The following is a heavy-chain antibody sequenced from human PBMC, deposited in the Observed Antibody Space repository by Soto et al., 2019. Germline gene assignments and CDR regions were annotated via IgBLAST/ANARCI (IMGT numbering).Heavy chain of an antibody. CDR1: GGSISSYY. V-gene: IGHV4-59*08. D-gene: IGHD3-10*01. Sequence: QVQLLESGPGLVKPSETLSLTCTVSGGSISSYYWSWIRQPPGKGLEWIGYIYSSGSTNYNPSLKSRVTRSVATSKNQFSLKLSSVTAADTAVYYCARRYGGGFDYWGQGTLVTVSS. J-gene: IGHJ4*02. CDR3: ARRYGGGFDY. CDR2: IYSSGST.